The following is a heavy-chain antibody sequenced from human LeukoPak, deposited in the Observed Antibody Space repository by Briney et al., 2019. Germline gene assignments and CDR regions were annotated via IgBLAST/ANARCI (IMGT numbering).Heavy chain of an antibody. J-gene: IGHJ3*02. V-gene: IGHV5-51*01. Sequence: GESLKISCKGSGYSFTTYWIGWVRQMPGKGLEWMGFIYPGDSDTRYSPSFQGQVTISADKSIGTAYLQWSSLKDSDTAMYYCARHYDSSVTDAFDIWGQGTMVTVSS. D-gene: IGHD3-22*01. CDR3: ARHYDSSVTDAFDI. CDR1: GYSFTTYW. CDR2: IYPGDSDT.